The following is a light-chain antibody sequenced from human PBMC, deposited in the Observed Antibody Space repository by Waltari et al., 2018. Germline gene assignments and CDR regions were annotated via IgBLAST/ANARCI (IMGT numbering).Light chain of an antibody. V-gene: IGLV1-44*01. CDR3: AAWDDSLNAYV. Sequence: QSVLTQPPPASGTPGQTVTISCSGRRSNAGSTPVNWFHQVPGTAPKLLIYSNNHRPSGVPDRFSGSKSGPSASLAISGLQSEDEADYYCAAWDDSLNAYVFGTGTQVPVL. CDR1: RSNAGSTP. J-gene: IGLJ1*01. CDR2: SNN.